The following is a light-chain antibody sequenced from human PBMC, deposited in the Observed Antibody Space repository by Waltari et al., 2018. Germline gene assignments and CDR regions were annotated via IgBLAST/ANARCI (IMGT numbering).Light chain of an antibody. CDR2: QVS. Sequence: DVVMTQSPLSLPITPGQPASLSCPSSQSLVNSDGNTYLSWYQQKPGQPPRRLIYQVSNRYPGVPDRFSGSGAGTDFTLKISRVEAEDVGVYYCGQGAHLPPYSFGQGTRVEIK. CDR3: GQGAHLPPYS. J-gene: IGKJ2*03. CDR1: QSLVNSDGNTY. V-gene: IGKV2-30*01.